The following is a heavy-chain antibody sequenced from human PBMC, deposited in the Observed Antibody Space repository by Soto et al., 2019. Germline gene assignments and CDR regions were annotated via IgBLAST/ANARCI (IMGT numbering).Heavy chain of an antibody. V-gene: IGHV4-34*01. CDR3: ARDEAAAGNFTDY. D-gene: IGHD6-13*01. Sequence: SETLSLTCAVYGGSFSGYYWSWIRQPPGKGLEWIGEINHSGSTNYNPSLKSRVTISVDTSKNQFSLKLSSVTAADTAVYYCARDEAAAGNFTDYWGQGTLVTVSS. CDR1: GGSFSGYY. J-gene: IGHJ4*02. CDR2: INHSGST.